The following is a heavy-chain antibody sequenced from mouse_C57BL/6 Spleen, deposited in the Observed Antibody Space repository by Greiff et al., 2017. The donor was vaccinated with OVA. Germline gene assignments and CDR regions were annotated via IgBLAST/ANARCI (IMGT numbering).Heavy chain of an antibody. J-gene: IGHJ3*01. CDR2: IYPGSGST. V-gene: IGHV1-55*01. CDR3: ARREDYYGLPFAY. D-gene: IGHD1-1*01. CDR1: GYTFTSYW. Sequence: VQLQQPGAELVKPGASVKMSCKASGYTFTSYWITWVKQRPGQGLEWIGDIYPGSGSTNYNEKFKSKATLTVDTSSSTAYMQLSSLTSEDSAVYYCARREDYYGLPFAYWGQGTLVTVSA.